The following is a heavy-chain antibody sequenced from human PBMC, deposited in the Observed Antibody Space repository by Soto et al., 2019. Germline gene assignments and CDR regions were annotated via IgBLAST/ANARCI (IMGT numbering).Heavy chain of an antibody. D-gene: IGHD3-10*01. CDR2: INAGNGNT. J-gene: IGHJ4*02. Sequence: ASVKVSCKASGYTFTSYAMHWVRQAPGQRLEWMGWINAGNGNTKYSQKFQGRVTITRNTSASTAYMELSSLRPEDTAVYYCARAPGVRYFDYWGQGTLVTVSS. V-gene: IGHV1-3*01. CDR1: GYTFTSYA. CDR3: ARAPGVRYFDY.